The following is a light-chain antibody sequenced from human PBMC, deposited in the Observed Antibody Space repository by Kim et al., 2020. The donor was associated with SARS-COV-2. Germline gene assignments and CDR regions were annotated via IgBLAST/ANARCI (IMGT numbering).Light chain of an antibody. Sequence: LSPGERATLSCRASQSVSSSYLAWYQQRPGQAPRLLIFRTSSRAAGIPDRFSGSGSGTDFTLTISRLEPEDFAVYFCLQYGTSPYTFGQGTKLEI. CDR2: RTS. V-gene: IGKV3-20*01. CDR3: LQYGTSPYT. CDR1: QSVSSSY. J-gene: IGKJ2*01.